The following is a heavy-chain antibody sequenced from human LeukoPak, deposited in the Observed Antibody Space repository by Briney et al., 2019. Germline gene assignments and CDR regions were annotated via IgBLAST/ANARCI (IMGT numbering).Heavy chain of an antibody. CDR2: IIPIFGTA. J-gene: IGHJ4*02. D-gene: IGHD5-18*01. Sequence: SVKVSCKASGGTFSSYAISWVRQAPGQGLEWMGGIIPIFGTANYAQKFQGRVTITADESTSTAYMELRSLRSDDTAVYYCATSNHVAPALGYFDSWGQGTLVTVSS. CDR3: ATSNHVAPALGYFDS. V-gene: IGHV1-69*13. CDR1: GGTFSSYA.